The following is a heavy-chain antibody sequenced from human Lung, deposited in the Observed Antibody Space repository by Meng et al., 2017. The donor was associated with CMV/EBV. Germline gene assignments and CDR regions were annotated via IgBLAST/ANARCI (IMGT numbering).Heavy chain of an antibody. D-gene: IGHD3-16*01. CDR1: GFTFSTYA. J-gene: IGHJ4*02. V-gene: IGHV3-30-3*01. CDR3: AREGVYFDY. Sequence: SCSASGFTFSTYAMHWVRQAPGKGLEWVALISFDGSSKYFADSVKGRFTISRDSSKNTLYLQMNTLRTEDTAIYFCAREGVYFDYWCQGTLVT. CDR2: ISFDGSSK.